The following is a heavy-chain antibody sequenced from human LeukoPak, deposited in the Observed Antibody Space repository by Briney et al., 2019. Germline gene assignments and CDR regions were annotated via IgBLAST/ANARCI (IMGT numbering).Heavy chain of an antibody. CDR2: ISGSGGST. J-gene: IGHJ4*02. CDR1: GFTFSSYA. V-gene: IGHV3-23*01. D-gene: IGHD5-12*01. Sequence: GGSLRLSCAASGFTFSSYATSWVRQAPGKGLEWVSAISGSGGSTYYADSVKGRFTISRDNSKNTPYLQMNSLRVEDTAVYYCAKDRGRYSYGSVDYWGQGTLVTVSS. CDR3: AKDRGRYSYGSVDY.